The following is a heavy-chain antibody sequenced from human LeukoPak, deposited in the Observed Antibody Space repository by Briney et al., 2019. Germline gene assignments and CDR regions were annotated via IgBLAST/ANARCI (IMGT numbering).Heavy chain of an antibody. D-gene: IGHD3-9*01. CDR1: GFTFSTYS. CDR2: IRQDGSEK. J-gene: IGHJ4*02. V-gene: IGHV3-7*03. CDR3: ARDEGILTAYYFH. Sequence: GGSLRLSCAAYGFTFSTYSMTWVRQAPGKGLEWVANIRQDGSEKYYVDSVKGRFTVSRDNGKNSLYLQMNSLRAEDTAVYYCARDEGILTAYYFHWGQGTLVTVSS.